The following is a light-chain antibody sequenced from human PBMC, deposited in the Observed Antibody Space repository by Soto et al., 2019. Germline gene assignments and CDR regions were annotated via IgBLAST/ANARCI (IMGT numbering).Light chain of an antibody. CDR3: QQANSFPLT. CDR1: QSISNH. J-gene: IGKJ4*01. V-gene: IGKV1-39*01. Sequence: DIQMTQSPSILSSSVGDRVTITCRASQSISNHLNWYQQKPGKAPKLLIFAASSLQSWVPSRFTGSGSGTDFTLTISSLQPEDFATYYCQQANSFPLTFGGGTKVDI. CDR2: AAS.